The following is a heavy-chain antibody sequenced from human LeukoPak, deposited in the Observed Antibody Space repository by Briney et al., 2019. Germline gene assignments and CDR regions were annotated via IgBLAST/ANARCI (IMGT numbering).Heavy chain of an antibody. CDR1: GFIFHNHW. CDR2: INRDGSST. D-gene: IGHD2-21*01. Sequence: GGSLRLSCAASGFIFHNHWMHWVRQAPGKGLVWVSRINRDGSSTSYADSVKGRFTISRDNAKNTLYLQMNSLRAEDTAVYYCARAPRDSFYMDVWGKGTTVTVSS. CDR3: ARAPRDSFYMDV. V-gene: IGHV3-74*01. J-gene: IGHJ6*03.